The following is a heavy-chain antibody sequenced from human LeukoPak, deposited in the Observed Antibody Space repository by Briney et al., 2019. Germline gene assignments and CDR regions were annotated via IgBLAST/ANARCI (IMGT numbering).Heavy chain of an antibody. CDR1: GYIFTSYN. J-gene: IGHJ4*02. CDR2: INPSGGST. CDR3: ARFAVHRRITVAGQFGLDY. V-gene: IGHV1-46*01. D-gene: IGHD6-19*01. Sequence: ASVKVSCKASGYIFTSYNIYWVRQAPGQGLEWMGIINPSGGSTNHAQKFQGRVTMTRDTSTSTVYMELSSLRSEDTAVYYCARFAVHRRITVAGQFGLDYWGQGTLVSLSS.